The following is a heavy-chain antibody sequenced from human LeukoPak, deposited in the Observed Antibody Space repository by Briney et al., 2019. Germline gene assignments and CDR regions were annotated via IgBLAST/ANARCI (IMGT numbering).Heavy chain of an antibody. CDR2: ISGSGVST. J-gene: IGHJ4*02. Sequence: PGGSLRLSCAASGFTFSSYAMSWVRQAPGKGLEWVSGISGSGVSTYYADSVKGRFTISRDNSKNTVYLQMNSLRAEDTAVYCCAKDLGYSSGWYRLYFDYWGQGTLVTVSS. CDR1: GFTFSSYA. V-gene: IGHV3-23*01. CDR3: AKDLGYSSGWYRLYFDY. D-gene: IGHD6-19*01.